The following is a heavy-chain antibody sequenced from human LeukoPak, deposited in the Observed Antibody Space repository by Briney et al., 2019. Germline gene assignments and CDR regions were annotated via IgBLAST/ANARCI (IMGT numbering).Heavy chain of an antibody. D-gene: IGHD1-26*01. V-gene: IGHV1-2*06. Sequence: AAVTVSCMTSGYIFTNYYIHGVGQAPAQGVAGMGRIDPNTGGTKSAKNFQGRVTMTRDTSISTAYMALSGLRSDDTAIYYCASLYDIVGTTVDYWGQGTLVTVSS. J-gene: IGHJ4*02. CDR3: ASLYDIVGTTVDY. CDR1: GYIFTNYY. CDR2: IDPNTGGT.